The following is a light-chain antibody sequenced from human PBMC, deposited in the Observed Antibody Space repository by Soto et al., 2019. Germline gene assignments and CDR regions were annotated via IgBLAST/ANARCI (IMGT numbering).Light chain of an antibody. V-gene: IGLV2-14*01. Sequence: QSVLTQPPSASGTPGQRVTISCSGSSSNIGSKYVSWYQQHPGKAPKLMIYEVSNRPSGVSNRFSGSKSGNTASLTISGLQAEDETDYYCFSYTSSGTYVFGTGTKVTVL. CDR1: SSNIGSKY. CDR2: EVS. CDR3: FSYTSSGTYV. J-gene: IGLJ1*01.